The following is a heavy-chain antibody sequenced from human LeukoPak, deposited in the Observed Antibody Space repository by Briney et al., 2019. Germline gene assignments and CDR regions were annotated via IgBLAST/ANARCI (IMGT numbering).Heavy chain of an antibody. CDR2: ITYDGSNK. V-gene: IGHV3-30*18. CDR3: AKDFLEGATPLGFDY. CDR1: GFTFSSYG. Sequence: GGSLRLSCAASGFTFSSYGMHWVRQAPGKGLEWVAVITYDGSNKYYADSVKGRFTISRDNSKNTLYLQMNSLRAEDTAVYYCAKDFLEGATPLGFDYWGQGTLVTVSS. J-gene: IGHJ4*02. D-gene: IGHD1-26*01.